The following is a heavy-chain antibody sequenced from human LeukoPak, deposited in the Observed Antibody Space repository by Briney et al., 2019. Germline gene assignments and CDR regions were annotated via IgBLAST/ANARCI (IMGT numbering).Heavy chain of an antibody. V-gene: IGHV3-23*01. D-gene: IGHD4-23*01. Sequence: GSLRLSCAASGFTFSSYAINWVRQAPGNGLERVSVISGSGGRTYYADSVKGRFTISRDNSKNTLYLQMNSLRAEDTAVYYCGGYSDYFDYWGQGTLVTVSS. J-gene: IGHJ4*02. CDR1: GFTFSSYA. CDR3: GGYSDYFDY. CDR2: ISGSGGRT.